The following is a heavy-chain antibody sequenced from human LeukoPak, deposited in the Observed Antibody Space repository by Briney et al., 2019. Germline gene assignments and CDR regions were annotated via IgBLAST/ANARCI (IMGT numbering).Heavy chain of an antibody. V-gene: IGHV3-15*01. CDR3: TTDLAQYYYDSSGYYYSY. CDR2: IKIKTEGGTT. J-gene: IGHJ4*02. CDR1: GFPLGKPW. Sequence: PGGSLRPSCAPPGFPLGKPWIGWVRQPPGKGREWVVLIKIKTEGGTTDYAAPVKGRFTISRDDSKNTLYLQMNSLKTEDTAVYYCTTDLAQYYYDSSGYYYSYWGQGTLVTVSS. D-gene: IGHD3-22*01.